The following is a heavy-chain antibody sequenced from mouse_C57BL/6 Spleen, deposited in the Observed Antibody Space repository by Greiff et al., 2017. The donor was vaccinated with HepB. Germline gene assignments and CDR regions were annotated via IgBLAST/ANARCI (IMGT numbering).Heavy chain of an antibody. D-gene: IGHD1-1*01. CDR1: GFNIKDYY. J-gene: IGHJ2*01. Sequence: EVQLQQSGAELVRPGASVKLSCTASGFNIKDYYMHWVKQRPEQGLEWIGRIDTEDGDTEYAPKFQGKATMTADTSSNTAYLQLSSLTSEDTAVYYCTHYGSSYGYFDYWGQGTTLTVSS. V-gene: IGHV14-1*01. CDR3: THYGSSYGYFDY. CDR2: IDTEDGDT.